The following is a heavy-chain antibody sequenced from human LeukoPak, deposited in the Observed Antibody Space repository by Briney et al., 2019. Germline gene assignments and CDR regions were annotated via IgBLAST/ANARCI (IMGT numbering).Heavy chain of an antibody. CDR2: IYYSGST. CDR3: AGARADWFDP. CDR1: GGSISSYY. J-gene: IGHJ5*02. V-gene: IGHV4-59*01. Sequence: SETLSLTCTVSGGSISSYYWSWIRQPPGKGLEWIGYIYYSGSTNYNPSPKSRVTISVDTSKNQFSLKLSSVTAADTAVYYCAGARADWFDPWGQGTLVTVSS.